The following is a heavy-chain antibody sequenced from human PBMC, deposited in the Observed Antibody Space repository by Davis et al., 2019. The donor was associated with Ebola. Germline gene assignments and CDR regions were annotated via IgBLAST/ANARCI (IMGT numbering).Heavy chain of an antibody. J-gene: IGHJ4*02. Sequence: GESLKISCAASGFTFSSYGMHWVRQAPGKGLEWVAVISYDGSNKYYADSVKGRFTISRDNAKNSPYLQMNSLRAEDTAVYYCARERYCSGGSCSIPFDYWGQGTLVTVSS. CDR1: GFTFSSYG. CDR2: ISYDGSNK. CDR3: ARERYCSGGSCSIPFDY. V-gene: IGHV3-30*03. D-gene: IGHD2-15*01.